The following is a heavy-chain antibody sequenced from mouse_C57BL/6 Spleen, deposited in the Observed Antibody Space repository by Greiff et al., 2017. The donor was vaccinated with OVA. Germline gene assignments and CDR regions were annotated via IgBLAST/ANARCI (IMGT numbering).Heavy chain of an antibody. V-gene: IGHV14-3*01. CDR3: ARASYYYGTSWFAY. Sequence: EVQRVESVAELVRPGASVKLSCTASGFNIKNTYMHWVKQRPEQGLEWIGRIDPANGNTKYAPKFQGKATITADTSSNTAYLQLSSLTSEDTAIYYCARASYYYGTSWFAYWGQGTLVTVSA. CDR2: IDPANGNT. J-gene: IGHJ3*01. D-gene: IGHD1-1*01. CDR1: GFNIKNTY.